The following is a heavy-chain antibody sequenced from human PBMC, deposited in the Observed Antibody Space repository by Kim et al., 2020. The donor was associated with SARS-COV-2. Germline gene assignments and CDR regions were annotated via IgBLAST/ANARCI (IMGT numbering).Heavy chain of an antibody. CDR2: IIPIFGIA. V-gene: IGHV1-69*04. D-gene: IGHD1-7*01. CDR3: ARLGRNYVDYYYYYYMDV. Sequence: SVKVSCKASGGTFSSYAISWVRQAPGQGLEWMGRIIPIFGIANYAQKFQGRVTITADKSTSTAYMELSSLRSEDTAVYYCARLGRNYVDYYYYYYMDVWGKGTTVTVSS. CDR1: GGTFSSYA. J-gene: IGHJ6*03.